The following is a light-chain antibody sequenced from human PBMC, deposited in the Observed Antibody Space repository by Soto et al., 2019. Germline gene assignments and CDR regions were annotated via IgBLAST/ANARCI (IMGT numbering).Light chain of an antibody. CDR3: QHFNSWPLL. Sequence: EIVMTQSPAMLSVSPGERATLSCRASQNVNNRLAWYQQKAGQPPRLLIYGASTRATGIPARFSGSGSGTEFTLTIGSLQSEDFAVYYCQHFNSWPLLFGQGTKVDIK. J-gene: IGKJ1*01. CDR1: QNVNNR. CDR2: GAS. V-gene: IGKV3-15*01.